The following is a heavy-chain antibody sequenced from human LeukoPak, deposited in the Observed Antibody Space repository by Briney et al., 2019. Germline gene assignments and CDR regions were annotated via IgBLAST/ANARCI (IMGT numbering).Heavy chain of an antibody. CDR3: ARGGYASSWRFDY. J-gene: IGHJ4*02. Sequence: ASVKVSCKASGYTFTNYAMHWVRQAPGQRLEWMGWINAGNGDTKYSQKFQDRVTFTRDTSASTAYMELNSLTSEDTTMYYCARGGYASSWRFDYWGQGTLVTVSS. CDR1: GYTFTNYA. D-gene: IGHD6-13*01. V-gene: IGHV1-3*01. CDR2: INAGNGDT.